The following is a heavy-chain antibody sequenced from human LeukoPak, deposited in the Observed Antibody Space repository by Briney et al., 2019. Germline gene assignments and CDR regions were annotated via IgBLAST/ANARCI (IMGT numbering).Heavy chain of an antibody. V-gene: IGHV3-23*01. J-gene: IGHJ4*02. CDR1: GFTFSSYA. CDR2: INYSGGST. Sequence: GGSLRLSCAASGFTFSSYAMSWVRQAPGKGLEWVSAINYSGGSTYYADSVKGRFTISRDNSKNTLYLQINSLRAEDTAIYYCAKGGMAAKIAYWGQGTLVTVSS. D-gene: IGHD5-24*01. CDR3: AKGGMAAKIAY.